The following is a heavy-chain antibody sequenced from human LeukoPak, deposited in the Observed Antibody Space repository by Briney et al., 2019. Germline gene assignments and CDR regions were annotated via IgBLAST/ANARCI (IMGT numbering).Heavy chain of an antibody. CDR1: GGSISSSSYY. CDR3: ARRPLRGTFDY. CDR2: IYCSGST. J-gene: IGHJ4*02. Sequence: SETLSLTCTVSGGSISSSSYYWGWIRQPPGKGLEWIGSIYCSGSTYYNPSLKSRVTISVDTSKNQFSLKLSSVTAADTAVYYCARRPLRGTFDYWGQGTLVTVSS. D-gene: IGHD1-1*01. V-gene: IGHV4-39*01.